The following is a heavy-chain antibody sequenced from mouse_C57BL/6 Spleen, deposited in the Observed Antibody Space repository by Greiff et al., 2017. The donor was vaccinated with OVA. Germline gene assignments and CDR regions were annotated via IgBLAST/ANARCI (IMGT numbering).Heavy chain of an antibody. CDR2: INPNYGTT. CDR1: GYSFTDYN. V-gene: IGHV1-39*01. Sequence: VQLKESGPELVKPGASVKISCKASGYSFTDYNMNWVKQSNGKSLEWIGVINPNYGTTSYNQKFKGKATLTVDQSSSTAYMQLNSLTSEDSAVYYCARKGGLRDYYAMDYWGQGTSVTVSS. J-gene: IGHJ4*01. CDR3: ARKGGLRDYYAMDY. D-gene: IGHD2-4*01.